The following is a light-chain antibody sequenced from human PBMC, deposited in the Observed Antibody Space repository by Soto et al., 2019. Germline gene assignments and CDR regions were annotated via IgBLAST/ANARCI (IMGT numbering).Light chain of an antibody. J-gene: IGKJ4*01. CDR1: HDIKKY. CDR2: DAS. CDR3: QQFDDLPLT. Sequence: DIQMTQSPSSLSASVGDRVTITCQASHDIKKYLNWYQQKAHKVPKLLIHDASTLATGVSSRFTGSGSGTDFTLTINSLQPEDVETYYCQQFDDLPLTFGGGTKVDIK. V-gene: IGKV1-33*01.